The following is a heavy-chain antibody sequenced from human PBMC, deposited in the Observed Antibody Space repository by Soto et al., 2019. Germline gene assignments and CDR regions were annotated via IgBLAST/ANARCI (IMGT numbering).Heavy chain of an antibody. Sequence: SETLSLTCAVSGGSISSGGYSWSWIRQPPGKGLEWIGYIYHSGSTYYNPSLKSRVTISVDRSKNQFSLKLSSVTAADTAVYYCARVPEAGTVWLDPWGQGTLVTVSS. D-gene: IGHD6-19*01. CDR3: ARVPEAGTVWLDP. CDR1: GGSISSGGYS. J-gene: IGHJ5*02. CDR2: IYHSGST. V-gene: IGHV4-30-2*01.